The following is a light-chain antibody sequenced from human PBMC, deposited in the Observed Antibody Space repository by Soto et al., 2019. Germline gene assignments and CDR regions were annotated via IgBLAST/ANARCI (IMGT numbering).Light chain of an antibody. CDR2: DVS. V-gene: IGLV2-14*03. Sequence: QSVLTQPASVSGSPGQSVTISCTGTSSDVGGYRFVSWYQQHPGKAPNLMIFDVSNRPSGVSNRFSGSKSGNTASLTISGLQVEDEADYYCRSYTGDGTDVFGGGTKVTVL. J-gene: IGLJ2*01. CDR1: SSDVGGYRF. CDR3: RSYTGDGTDV.